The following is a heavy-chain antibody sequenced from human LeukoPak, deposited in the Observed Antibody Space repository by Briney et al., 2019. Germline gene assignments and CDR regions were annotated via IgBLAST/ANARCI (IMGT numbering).Heavy chain of an antibody. CDR2: IYSGGST. V-gene: IGHV3-53*01. Sequence: GGSLRLSCAASGFTVSSNYMSWVRQAPGEGLEWVSVIYSGGSTYYADSVKGRFTISRDNSKNTLYLQMNSLRAEDTAVYYCARDRGYDYVWGSYHYTIPNNWFDPWGQGTLVTVSS. D-gene: IGHD3-16*02. CDR1: GFTVSSNY. CDR3: ARDRGYDYVWGSYHYTIPNNWFDP. J-gene: IGHJ5*02.